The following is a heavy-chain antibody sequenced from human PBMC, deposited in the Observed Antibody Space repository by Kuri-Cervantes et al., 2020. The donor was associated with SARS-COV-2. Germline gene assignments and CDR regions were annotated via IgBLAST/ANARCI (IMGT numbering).Heavy chain of an antibody. D-gene: IGHD3-10*01. CDR3: ARGMVRGVIQYYYYGMDV. CDR2: INPNSGGT. CDR1: GYTFSGGYY. Sequence: ASVKVSCKASGYTFSGGYYMYWVRQAPGQGLEWMGWINPNSGGTNYAQKFQGWVTRTRDTSISTAYMELSRLRSDDTAVYYCARGMVRGVIQYYYYGMDVWGQGTTVTVSS. J-gene: IGHJ6*02. V-gene: IGHV1-2*04.